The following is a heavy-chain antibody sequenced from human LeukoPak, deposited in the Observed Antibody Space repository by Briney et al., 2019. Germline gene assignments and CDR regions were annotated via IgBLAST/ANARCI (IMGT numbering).Heavy chain of an antibody. J-gene: IGHJ4*02. CDR2: ISYDGSVK. V-gene: IGHV3-30-3*01. CDR3: AREGLDGSTFYSALDN. Sequence: GRSLTLSCAASGFTFSSYTIHWVRQAPGKGLEWVAVISYDGSVKQYADSVKGRSTISRDNSKNTLSVQMNSLRAEDTAVYYCAREGLDGSTFYSALDNWGQGTLVTVSS. CDR1: GFTFSSYT. D-gene: IGHD3-22*01.